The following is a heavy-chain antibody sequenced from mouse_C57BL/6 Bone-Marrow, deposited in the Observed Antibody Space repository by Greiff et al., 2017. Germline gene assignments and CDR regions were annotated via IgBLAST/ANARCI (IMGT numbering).Heavy chain of an antibody. J-gene: IGHJ3*01. CDR1: GFNIKDDY. CDR2: IDPENGDT. Sequence: LQQSGAELVRPGASVKLSCTASGFNIKDDYMHWVKQRPEQGLEWIGWIDPENGDTEYASKFQGKATITADTSSNTAYLQLSSLTSEDTAVYYCTTSPDGYYFLFAYWGQGTLVTVSA. CDR3: TTSPDGYYFLFAY. D-gene: IGHD2-3*01. V-gene: IGHV14-4*01.